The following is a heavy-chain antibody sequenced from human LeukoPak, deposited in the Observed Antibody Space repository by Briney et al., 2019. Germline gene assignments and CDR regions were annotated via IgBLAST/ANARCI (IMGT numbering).Heavy chain of an antibody. CDR2: IYYSGST. Sequence: PSETLSLTCTVSGGSISSYYWSWIRQPPGKGLEWIGYIYYSGSTNYNPSLKGRVTISVDTSKNQFSLKLSSVTAADTAVYYCARDRGFDYYDSSGYTSDAFDIWGQGTMVTVSS. CDR3: ARDRGFDYYDSSGYTSDAFDI. CDR1: GGSISSYY. D-gene: IGHD3-22*01. J-gene: IGHJ3*02. V-gene: IGHV4-59*01.